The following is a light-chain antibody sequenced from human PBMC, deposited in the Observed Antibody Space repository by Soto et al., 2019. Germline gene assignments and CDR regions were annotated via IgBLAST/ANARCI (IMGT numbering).Light chain of an antibody. Sequence: QSALTQPASVSGSPGQSITISCTGTSSDVGGYNFVSCYQQHPGKAPKLMIYEVNNRPSGVSNRFSDSKSGNTASLTISGLHAEDEAEYYCSSYIQAAALHYAFGNRTKLTVL. CDR2: EVN. CDR1: SSDVGGYNF. CDR3: SSYIQAAALHYA. J-gene: IGLJ1*01. V-gene: IGLV2-14*01.